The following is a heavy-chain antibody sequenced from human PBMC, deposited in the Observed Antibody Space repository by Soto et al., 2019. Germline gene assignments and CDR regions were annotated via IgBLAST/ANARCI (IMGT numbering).Heavy chain of an antibody. J-gene: IGHJ4*02. CDR1: GVSIISGDYY. CDR2: IYYSGST. CDR3: ARAHGSYYYDSSGYYRPQFDY. Sequence: SETLSLTCTVSGVSIISGDYYWSWIRQTPGKGLEWIGYIYYSGSTYYNPSLKSRVIISVDTSKNQFSLKLSSVTAADTAVYYCARAHGSYYYDSSGYYRPQFDYWGQGTLVTVSS. V-gene: IGHV4-30-4*01. D-gene: IGHD3-22*01.